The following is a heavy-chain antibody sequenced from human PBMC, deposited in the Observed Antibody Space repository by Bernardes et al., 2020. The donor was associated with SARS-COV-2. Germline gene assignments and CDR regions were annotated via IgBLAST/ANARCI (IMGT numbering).Heavy chain of an antibody. Sequence: SETLSLTCTVSGGSISSSSYYWGWIRQPPGKGLEWIGSIYYSGSTYYNPSLKSRVTISVDTSKNQFSLKLSSVTAADTAVYYCARHSMASITIFGVGRAGNWSDPWGQGIPVTVSS. D-gene: IGHD3-3*01. J-gene: IGHJ5*02. CDR3: ARHSMASITIFGVGRAGNWSDP. CDR2: IYYSGST. V-gene: IGHV4-39*01. CDR1: GGSISSSSYY.